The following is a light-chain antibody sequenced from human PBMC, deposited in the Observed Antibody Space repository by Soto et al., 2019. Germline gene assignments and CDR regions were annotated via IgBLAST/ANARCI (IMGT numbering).Light chain of an antibody. J-gene: IGLJ1*01. Sequence: QSVLTQPASVSGSPGQSITISCTGTISDVGGYNYVSWYQQHPGKAPKLMIYEVSNRPSGVSNRFSGYKSGNTASLTISGLQAEDEADYYCSSYTSSSTEVFGTGTKVTVL. CDR3: SSYTSSSTEV. V-gene: IGLV2-14*01. CDR2: EVS. CDR1: ISDVGGYNY.